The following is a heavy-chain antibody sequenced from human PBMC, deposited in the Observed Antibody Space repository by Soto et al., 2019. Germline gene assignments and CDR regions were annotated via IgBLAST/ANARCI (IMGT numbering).Heavy chain of an antibody. V-gene: IGHV4-30-2*01. CDR2: IDRSGGT. J-gene: IGHJ6*02. Sequence: SETLSLTCAVSGGAISSAGYSCSWIRQPPRKGLEWIGYIDRSGGTYYNPSLKSRVTISVDRSKNQFSLKLSSLTAAATAVYYCARGFRNLRSLEWLGGMEGWGRETTVRVSS. D-gene: IGHD3-3*01. CDR1: GGAISSAGYS. CDR3: ARGFRNLRSLEWLGGMEG.